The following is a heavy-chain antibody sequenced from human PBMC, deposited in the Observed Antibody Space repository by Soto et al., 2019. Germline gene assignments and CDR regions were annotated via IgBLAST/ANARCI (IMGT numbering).Heavy chain of an antibody. CDR3: ASVPAAGTGAISWFDP. CDR1: GFTFSSYW. Sequence: PGGSLRLSCAASGFTFSSYWMSWVRQAPGKGLEWVANIKQDGSEKYYVDSVKGRFTISRDNAKNSLYLQMNSLRAEDTAVYYCASVPAAGTGAISWFDPWGQGTLVTVSS. CDR2: IKQDGSEK. D-gene: IGHD6-13*01. J-gene: IGHJ5*02. V-gene: IGHV3-7*03.